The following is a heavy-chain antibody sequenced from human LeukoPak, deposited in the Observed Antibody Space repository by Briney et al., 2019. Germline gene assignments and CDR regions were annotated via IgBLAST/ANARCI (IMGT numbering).Heavy chain of an antibody. J-gene: IGHJ4*02. Sequence: GGSPRLSCAASGFTFSSYGMHWVRQAPGKGLEWVAVISYDGSNKYYADSVKGRFTISRDNSKNTLYLQMNSLRAEDTAVYYCAKERVGYYFDYWGQGTLVTVSS. CDR3: AKERVGYYFDY. CDR2: ISYDGSNK. V-gene: IGHV3-30*18. D-gene: IGHD3-10*01. CDR1: GFTFSSYG.